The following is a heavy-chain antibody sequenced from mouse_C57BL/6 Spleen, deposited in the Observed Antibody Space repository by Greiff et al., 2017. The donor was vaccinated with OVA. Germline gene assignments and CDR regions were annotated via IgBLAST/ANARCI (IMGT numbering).Heavy chain of an antibody. V-gene: IGHV5-4*01. D-gene: IGHD2-10*01. J-gene: IGHJ2*01. Sequence: EVQRVESGGGLVKPGGSLKLSCAASGFTFSSYAMSWVRQTPEKRLEWVATISDGGSYTYYPDNVKGRFTISRDNAKNNLYLQMSHLKSEDTAMYYCARAPYYYCDYWGQGTTLTVSS. CDR3: ARAPYYYCDY. CDR1: GFTFSSYA. CDR2: ISDGGSYT.